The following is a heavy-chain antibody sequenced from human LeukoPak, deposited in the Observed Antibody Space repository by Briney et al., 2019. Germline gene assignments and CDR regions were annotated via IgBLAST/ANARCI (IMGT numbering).Heavy chain of an antibody. CDR1: GYSFTSYW. V-gene: IGHV5-51*01. CDR2: IYPGDSDT. Sequence: NHGESLKISCKGSGYSFTSYWIGWVRQMPGKGLEWMGIIYPGDSDTRYSPSFQGQVTISADKSISTAYLQWSSLRASDTAMYNFARHDRYCSSTSCHLDYWGQGTLVTVSS. J-gene: IGHJ4*02. CDR3: ARHDRYCSSTSCHLDY. D-gene: IGHD2-2*01.